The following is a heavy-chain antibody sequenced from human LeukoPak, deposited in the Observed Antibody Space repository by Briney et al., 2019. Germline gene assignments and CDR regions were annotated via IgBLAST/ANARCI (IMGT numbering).Heavy chain of an antibody. D-gene: IGHD5-12*01. J-gene: IGHJ4*02. CDR2: INPSGGST. CDR3: ARDIAPSDIVATTVDFDY. CDR1: GYTFTTYY. V-gene: IGHV1-46*01. Sequence: ASVKVSCKASGYTFTTYYIHWVRQAPGQGPEWMGIINPSGGSTSYAQKFQGRVTMTGDTSTSTVYMELSSLRSEDTAVYYCARDIAPSDIVATTVDFDYWGQGTLVTVSS.